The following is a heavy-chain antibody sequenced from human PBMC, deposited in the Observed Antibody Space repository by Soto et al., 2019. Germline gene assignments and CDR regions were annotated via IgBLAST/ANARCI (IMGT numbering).Heavy chain of an antibody. V-gene: IGHV4-59*01. CDR3: AGYRREAVAGYTLDN. CDR1: GGSISSNY. Sequence: SETLSLTCTVSGGSISSNYWTWIRQPPGKGLEWIGYVYNSGSTKYNPSLKSRVTISEDTSKTQFSLKVNSMTAADTAVYYCAGYRREAVAGYTLDNWGQGILVTVSS. J-gene: IGHJ4*02. CDR2: VYNSGST. D-gene: IGHD6-13*01.